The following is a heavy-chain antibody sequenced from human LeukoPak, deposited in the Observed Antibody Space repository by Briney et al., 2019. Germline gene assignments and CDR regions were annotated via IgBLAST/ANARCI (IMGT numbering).Heavy chain of an antibody. J-gene: IGHJ6*04. D-gene: IGHD3-10*01. CDR1: GFTFSSYA. Sequence: GGSLRLSCAASGFTFSSYAMHWVRQAPGKGLEWVAVISYDGSNKYYADSVKGRFTISRDNSKNTLYLQMNSLRAEDTAVYYCARDREVITMVPGASGMGVWGKGTTVTVSS. CDR2: ISYDGSNK. V-gene: IGHV3-30*04. CDR3: ARDREVITMVPGASGMGV.